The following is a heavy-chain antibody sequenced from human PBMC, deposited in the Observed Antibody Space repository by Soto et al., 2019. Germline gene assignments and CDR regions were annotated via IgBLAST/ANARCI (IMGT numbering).Heavy chain of an antibody. V-gene: IGHV4-34*01. CDR1: GGSFSGYY. Sequence: NPSETLSLTCAVYGGSFSGYYWSWIRQPPGKGLEWIGEINHSGSTNYNPSLKSRVTISVDTSKNQFSLKLSSVTAADTAVYYCARDAIAAAGIPRIYYYGMDVWGQGTTVTVSS. CDR2: INHSGST. D-gene: IGHD6-13*01. J-gene: IGHJ6*02. CDR3: ARDAIAAAGIPRIYYYGMDV.